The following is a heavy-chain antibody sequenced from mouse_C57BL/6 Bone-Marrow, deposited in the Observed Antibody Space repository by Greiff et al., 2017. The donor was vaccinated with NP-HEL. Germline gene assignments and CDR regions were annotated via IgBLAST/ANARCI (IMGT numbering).Heavy chain of an antibody. Sequence: EVKLVESGGGLVKPGGSLKLSCAASGFTFSDYGMHWVRQAPEKGLEWVAYISSGSSTIYYADTVKGRFTISRDNAKNTLFLQMTSLRSEDTAMYYCAIYYGSSIDYWGQGTTLTVSS. CDR1: GFTFSDYG. CDR2: ISSGSSTI. D-gene: IGHD1-1*01. V-gene: IGHV5-17*01. J-gene: IGHJ2*01. CDR3: AIYYGSSIDY.